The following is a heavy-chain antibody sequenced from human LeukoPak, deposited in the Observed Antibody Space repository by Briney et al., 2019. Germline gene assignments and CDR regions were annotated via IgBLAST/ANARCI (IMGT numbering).Heavy chain of an antibody. V-gene: IGHV3-66*01. Sequence: GGSLRLSCAASGFTVNSNYMTWVRQAPGKGLEWVSSIYSNTYYVDSVKGRFTISGDNSENTLYLQMDSLRVEDTAVYYCARRGDGGRAFDIWGQGTMVTVSS. CDR2: IYSNT. CDR3: ARRGDGGRAFDI. CDR1: GFTVNSNY. J-gene: IGHJ3*02. D-gene: IGHD2-21*02.